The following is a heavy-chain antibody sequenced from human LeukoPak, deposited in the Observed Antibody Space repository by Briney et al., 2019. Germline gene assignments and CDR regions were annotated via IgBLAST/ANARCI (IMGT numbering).Heavy chain of an antibody. J-gene: IGHJ4*02. Sequence: SETLSLTCTVSGYSISSGYYWGWIRQPPGKGLEWIGSIYHSGSTYYNPSLKSRVTISVDTSKNQFSLKLSSVTAADTAVYYCASWGPLTGYYTNFDYWGQGTLVTVSS. CDR3: ASWGPLTGYYTNFDY. CDR2: IYHSGST. V-gene: IGHV4-38-2*02. D-gene: IGHD3-9*01. CDR1: GYSISSGYY.